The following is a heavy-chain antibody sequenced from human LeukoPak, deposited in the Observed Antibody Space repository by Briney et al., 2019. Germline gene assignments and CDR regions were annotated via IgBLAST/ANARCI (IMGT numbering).Heavy chain of an antibody. CDR3: ARVSQRSGAFDI. D-gene: IGHD6-25*01. J-gene: IGHJ3*02. CDR1: GGSISSYY. V-gene: IGHV4-4*07. CDR2: IYTSGST. Sequence: SETLSLTCTVSGGSISSYYWSWIRQPAGKGLEWIGRIYTSGSTNYNPSLKSRVTISVDTSKNQFSLKLSSVTAADTAVYYCARVSQRSGAFDIWGQGTMVTVSS.